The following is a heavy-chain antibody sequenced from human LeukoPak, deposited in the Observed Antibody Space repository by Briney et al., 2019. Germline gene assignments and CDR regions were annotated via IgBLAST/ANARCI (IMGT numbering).Heavy chain of an antibody. CDR2: IYYSGST. Sequence: SETLSLTCTVSGGSISSYYWSWIRQPPGKGLEWIGYIYYSGSTNYNPSLKSRVTISVDTSKNQFSLKLSSVTAADTAVYYCVRVPPGAYYFDYWGQGTLVTVSS. D-gene: IGHD1-1*01. V-gene: IGHV4-59*01. CDR3: VRVPPGAYYFDY. CDR1: GGSISSYY. J-gene: IGHJ4*02.